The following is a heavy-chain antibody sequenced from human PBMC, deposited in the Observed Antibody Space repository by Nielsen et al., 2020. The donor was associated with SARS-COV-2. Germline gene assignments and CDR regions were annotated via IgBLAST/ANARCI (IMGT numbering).Heavy chain of an antibody. CDR2: INHSGST. Sequence: SETLSLTCAVYGGSFSGYYWSWIRQPPGKGLEWIGEINHSGSTNYNPSLKSRVTISVDTSKNQFSLKLSSVTAADTAVYYCARDVPQWLWSNDAFDIWGQGTMVTVSS. CDR1: GGSFSGYY. J-gene: IGHJ3*02. V-gene: IGHV4-34*01. CDR3: ARDVPQWLWSNDAFDI. D-gene: IGHD6-19*01.